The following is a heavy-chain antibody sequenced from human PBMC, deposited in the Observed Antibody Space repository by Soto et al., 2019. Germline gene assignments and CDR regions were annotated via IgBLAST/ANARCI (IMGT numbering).Heavy chain of an antibody. CDR3: AASSPEAPYSSGWSYYYMDV. D-gene: IGHD6-19*01. J-gene: IGHJ6*03. V-gene: IGHV1-58*02. CDR1: GFTFTSSA. Sequence: SVKVSCKASGFTFTSSAMQWVRQARGQRLEWIGWIVVGSGNTNYAQKFQERVTITRDMSTSTAYMELSSLRSEDTAVYYCAASSPEAPYSSGWSYYYMDVWGKGTTVTVSS. CDR2: IVVGSGNT.